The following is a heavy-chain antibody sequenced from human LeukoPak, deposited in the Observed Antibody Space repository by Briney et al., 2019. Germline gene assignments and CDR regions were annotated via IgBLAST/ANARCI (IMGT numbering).Heavy chain of an antibody. D-gene: IGHD3-10*01. V-gene: IGHV3-30*02. CDR2: IRYDGSNK. CDR1: GFTFSSYG. Sequence: GGSLRLSCAASGFTFSSYGMHWVRQAPGKGLEGVAFIRYDGSNKYYADSVKGRFTISRDNSKNTLYLQMNSLRAEDTAVYYCAKDLIIRIDYWGQGTLVTVSS. J-gene: IGHJ4*02. CDR3: AKDLIIRIDY.